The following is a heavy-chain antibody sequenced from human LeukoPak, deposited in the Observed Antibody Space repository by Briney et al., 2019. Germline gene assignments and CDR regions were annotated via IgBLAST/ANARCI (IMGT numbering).Heavy chain of an antibody. CDR3: ARGSSGDYFDY. CDR2: ISYDGSNK. D-gene: IGHD4-17*01. CDR1: GFTFSTYA. V-gene: IGHV3-30-3*01. J-gene: IGHJ4*02. Sequence: GGSLRLSCAASGFTFSTYAMHWVRQVPGKGLEWVAVISYDGSNKYYADSVKGRFTISRDNSKNTLYLQMNSLRAEDTAVYYCARGSSGDYFDYWGQGTLVTVSS.